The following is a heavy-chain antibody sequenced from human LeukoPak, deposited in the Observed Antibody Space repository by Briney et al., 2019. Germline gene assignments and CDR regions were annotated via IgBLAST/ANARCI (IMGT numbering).Heavy chain of an antibody. D-gene: IGHD3-16*02. CDR2: ISYDGSNK. Sequence: GRSLRLSCAASGFTFSSYAMHWVRQAPGKGLEWVAVISYDGSNKYYADSVKGRFTISRDNSKNTLYLQMSSLRAEDTAVYYCARDRSDAFDIWGQGTMVTVSS. CDR1: GFTFSSYA. V-gene: IGHV3-30-3*01. CDR3: ARDRSDAFDI. J-gene: IGHJ3*02.